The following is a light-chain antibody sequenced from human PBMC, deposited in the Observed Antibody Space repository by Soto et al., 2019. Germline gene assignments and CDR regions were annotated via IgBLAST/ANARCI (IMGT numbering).Light chain of an antibody. Sequence: EIVLTQSPATLSLSPGETANLSCRASQSVGRFLAWYQQKPGQAPRLLMYDASNRATGIPARFSGSGSGTDFTLTISSLEPEDFAVYYCQQRSSWPPSITFGQGTRLEIK. J-gene: IGKJ5*01. CDR3: QQRSSWPPSIT. CDR2: DAS. CDR1: QSVGRF. V-gene: IGKV3-11*01.